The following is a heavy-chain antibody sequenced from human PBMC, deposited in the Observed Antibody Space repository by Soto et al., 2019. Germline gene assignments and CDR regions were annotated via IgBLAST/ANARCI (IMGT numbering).Heavy chain of an antibody. CDR3: ARTGLQTVQATSYCDGLDV. D-gene: IGHD1-1*01. CDR1: GFTFNSFG. V-gene: IGHV3-33*01. Sequence: QVQLVESGGGVVQPGTSLRLSCAASGFTFNSFGMHWVRQAPGKGLEWVAMIWHDGTNKYYVDSVKGRFTISRDNSKDTLYLQMNTLRAEDTAVYYCARTGLQTVQATSYCDGLDVWGQGTTVTVSS. CDR2: IWHDGTNK. J-gene: IGHJ6*02.